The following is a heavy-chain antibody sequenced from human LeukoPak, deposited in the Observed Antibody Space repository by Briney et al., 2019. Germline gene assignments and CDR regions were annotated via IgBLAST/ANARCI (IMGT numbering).Heavy chain of an antibody. Sequence: SETLSLTCTVSGGSISSSSYYWGWIRQPPGKGLEWIGSIYYSGSTYYNPSLKSRFTISVDTSKNQFSLKLSSVTAADTAVYYCARRRPYCSGDSCYDNWFDPWGQGTLVTVSS. J-gene: IGHJ5*02. D-gene: IGHD2-15*01. CDR3: ARRRPYCSGDSCYDNWFDP. CDR1: GGSISSSSYY. CDR2: IYYSGST. V-gene: IGHV4-39*01.